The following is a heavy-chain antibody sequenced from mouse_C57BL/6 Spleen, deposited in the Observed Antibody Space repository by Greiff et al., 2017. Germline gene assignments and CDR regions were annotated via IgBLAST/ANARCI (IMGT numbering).Heavy chain of an antibody. CDR2: IWSGGST. CDR3: ASLSSGSPLDY. CDR1: GFSLTSYG. J-gene: IGHJ4*01. Sequence: QVQLQQSGPGLVQPSQSLSITCTVSGFSLTSYGVHWVRQSPGKGLEWLGVIWSGGSTDYNAAFISRLSISKDNSKSQVFFKMNSLQADDTAIYYCASLSSGSPLDYWGQGTSVTVSS. V-gene: IGHV2-2*01. D-gene: IGHD3-2*02.